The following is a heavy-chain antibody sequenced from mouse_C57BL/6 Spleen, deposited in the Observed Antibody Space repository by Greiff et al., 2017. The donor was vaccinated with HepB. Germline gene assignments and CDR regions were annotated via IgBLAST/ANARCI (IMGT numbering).Heavy chain of an antibody. D-gene: IGHD2-10*01. J-gene: IGHJ2*01. Sequence: EVKLMESGEGLVKPGGSLKLSCAASGFTFSSYAMSWVRQTPEKRLEWVAYISSGGDYIYYADTVKGRFTISRDNARNTLYLQMSSLKSEDTAMYYCTREAYYGVYYFDYWGQGTTLTVSS. CDR1: GFTFSSYA. CDR3: TREAYYGVYYFDY. V-gene: IGHV5-9-1*02. CDR2: ISSGGDYI.